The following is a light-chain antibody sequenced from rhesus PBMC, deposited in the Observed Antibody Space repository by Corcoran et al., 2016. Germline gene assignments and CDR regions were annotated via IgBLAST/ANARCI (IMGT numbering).Light chain of an antibody. CDR3: LQYSSSPRT. CDR1: QGISSY. J-gene: IGKJ1*01. Sequence: DIQMTQSPSSLSASVGDTVTITCRASQGISSYLIWFQQKPGQAPRLLIYATSTLESGVPSRFSGSGSGTEFTLTISSLQPEDFALYYCLQYSSSPRTFGQGTKVEIK. CDR2: ATS. V-gene: IGKV1-28*02.